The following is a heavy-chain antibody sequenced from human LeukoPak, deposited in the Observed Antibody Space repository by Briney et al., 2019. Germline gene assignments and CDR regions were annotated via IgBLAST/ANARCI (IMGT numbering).Heavy chain of an antibody. J-gene: IGHJ4*02. D-gene: IGHD3-3*01. V-gene: IGHV3-30*02. CDR2: IRYDGSNK. Sequence: GGSLRLSCAASGFTFSSYGMHWVRQAPGKGLDWVAFIRYDGSNKYYADSVKGRFTISRDNSKNTLYLQMNSLRAEDTAVYYCAKVRVRDLRDFWSGYFDYWGQGTLVTVSS. CDR3: AKVRVRDLRDFWSGYFDY. CDR1: GFTFSSYG.